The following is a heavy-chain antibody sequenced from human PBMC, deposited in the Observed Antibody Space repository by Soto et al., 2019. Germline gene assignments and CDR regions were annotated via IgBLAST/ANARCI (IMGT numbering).Heavy chain of an antibody. CDR2: ISSSSSTI. CDR1: GFTFSSYS. CDR3: ARVLLSESPHY. J-gene: IGHJ4*02. D-gene: IGHD3-10*01. V-gene: IGHV3-48*01. Sequence: GGSLRLSCAASGFTFSSYSMNWVRQAPGKGLEWVSYISSSSSTIYYADSVKGRFTISRDNAKNSLYLQMNSLRAEDTAVYYCARVLLSESPHYWGQGTLVTVSS.